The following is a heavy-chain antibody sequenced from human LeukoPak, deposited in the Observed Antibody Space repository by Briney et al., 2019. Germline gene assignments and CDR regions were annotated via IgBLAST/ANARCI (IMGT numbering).Heavy chain of an antibody. D-gene: IGHD3-16*01. CDR1: GGSITSNS. CDR2: IYDSGST. V-gene: IGHV4-59*08. Sequence: SETLSLTHSVSGGSITSNSWSWLRQPPGKGLQWIGDIYDSGSTNHNPSVKSRVTISIDTSKNHFSLKLSPVTAADTPGYHCARPMITVRDYYYDAMDVCGQGTTVTVSS. CDR3: ARPMITVRDYYYDAMDV. J-gene: IGHJ6*02.